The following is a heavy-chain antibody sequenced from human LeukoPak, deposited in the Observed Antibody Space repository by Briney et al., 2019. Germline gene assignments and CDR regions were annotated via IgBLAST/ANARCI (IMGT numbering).Heavy chain of an antibody. V-gene: IGHV3-21*06. CDR2: ISGSSTDI. J-gene: IGHJ4*02. D-gene: IGHD3-22*01. Sequence: GGSLRLSCAASGFTFSSYSMNWVRQAPGKGLEWVSSISGSSTDIYYADSVKGRFTISRDNAKNSLYLQINSLRAEDTAIYYCARRGFYDSSGYDYWGQGTLVTVSS. CDR1: GFTFSSYS. CDR3: ARRGFYDSSGYDY.